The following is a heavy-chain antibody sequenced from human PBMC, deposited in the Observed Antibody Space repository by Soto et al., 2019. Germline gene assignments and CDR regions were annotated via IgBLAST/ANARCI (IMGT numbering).Heavy chain of an antibody. CDR1: GFTFSNYA. V-gene: IGHV3-30-3*01. CDR3: ARDGATQTGRQWYFDL. CDR2: VSYDGNNQ. D-gene: IGHD3-10*01. J-gene: IGHJ2*01. Sequence: QVQLVESGGGVVQPGRSLRLSCAASGFTFSNYAMHWVRQAPGKGLEWVAIVSYDGNNQYYADSVKGRFTISRDNSENRLYLQMNRLRAEDTAVYYCARDGATQTGRQWYFDLWGRGTLVTVSS.